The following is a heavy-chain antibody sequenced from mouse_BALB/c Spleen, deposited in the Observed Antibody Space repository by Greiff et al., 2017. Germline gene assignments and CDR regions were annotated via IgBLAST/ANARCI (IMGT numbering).Heavy chain of an antibody. D-gene: IGHD2-12*01. J-gene: IGHJ3*01. CDR1: GYTFTSYW. CDR3: TREGERRGFAY. CDR2: IYPSDSYT. V-gene: IGHV1-69*02. Sequence: QVQLQQPGAELVRPGASVKLSCKASGYTFTSYWINWVKQRPGQGLEWIGNIYPSDSYTNYNQKFKDKATLTVDKSSSTAYMQLSSPTSEDSVVYYCTREGERRGFAYWGQGTLVTVSA.